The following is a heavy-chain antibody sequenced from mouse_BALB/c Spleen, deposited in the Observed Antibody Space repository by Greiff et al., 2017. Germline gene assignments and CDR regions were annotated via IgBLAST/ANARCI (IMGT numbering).Heavy chain of an antibody. CDR3: ARGGNYRFAY. D-gene: IGHD2-1*01. CDR1: GYTFTDYN. V-gene: IGHV1S29*02. Sequence: VQLKESGPELVKPGASVKISCKASGYTFTDYNMHWVKQSHGKSLEWIGYIYPYNGGTGYNQKFKSKATLTVDNSSSTAYMELRSLTSEDSAVYYCARGGNYRFAYWGQGTLVTVSA. J-gene: IGHJ3*01. CDR2: IYPYNGGT.